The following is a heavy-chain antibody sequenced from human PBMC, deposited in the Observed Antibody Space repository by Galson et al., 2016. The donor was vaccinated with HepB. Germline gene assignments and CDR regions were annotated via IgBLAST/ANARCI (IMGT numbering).Heavy chain of an antibody. CDR3: ARDVTLYGDCVRYYFDY. CDR1: GFTFSTFG. J-gene: IGHJ4*02. Sequence: SLRLSCAASGFTFSTFGMHWVRQAPDKGLEWVAAISYDGTNKHYADSVKGRFSISRDNSKNTLYLQINSLRAEDSAVFYCARDVTLYGDCVRYYFDYWGQGALVAVSS. CDR2: ISYDGTNK. D-gene: IGHD2-21*01. V-gene: IGHV3-30*04.